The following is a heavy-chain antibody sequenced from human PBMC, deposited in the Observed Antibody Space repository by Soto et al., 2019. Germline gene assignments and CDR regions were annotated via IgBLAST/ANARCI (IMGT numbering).Heavy chain of an antibody. Sequence: GASVKVSCKASGYTFTSYYMHWVRRAPGQGLEWMGIINPSGGSTSYAQKFQGRVTMTRDTSTSTVYMELSSLRSEDTAVYYCARDATAPLLLWFGELLPYNWFDPWGQGTLVTVS. J-gene: IGHJ5*02. CDR3: ARDATAPLLLWFGELLPYNWFDP. V-gene: IGHV1-46*01. CDR2: INPSGGST. D-gene: IGHD3-10*01. CDR1: GYTFTSYY.